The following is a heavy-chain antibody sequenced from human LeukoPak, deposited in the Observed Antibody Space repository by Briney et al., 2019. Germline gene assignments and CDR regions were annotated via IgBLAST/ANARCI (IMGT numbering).Heavy chain of an antibody. V-gene: IGHV4-61*02. CDR1: GGSISSGNYY. D-gene: IGHD2-8*01. CDR2: VQSTGGT. J-gene: IGHJ3*02. Sequence: SSETLSLTCTVSGGSISSGNYYWSRIRQPAGKGLEWIGRVQSTGGTHYNPSLKSRLTISVHTSKDQFSLNLNSVTAADTAVYYCARYCSSYTCYFRDAFDIWGQGTMVTVSS. CDR3: ARYCSSYTCYFRDAFDI.